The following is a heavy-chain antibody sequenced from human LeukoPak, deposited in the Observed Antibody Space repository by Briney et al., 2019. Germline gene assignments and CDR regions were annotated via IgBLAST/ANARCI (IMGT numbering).Heavy chain of an antibody. J-gene: IGHJ4*02. D-gene: IGHD3-22*01. CDR2: ISSSGSTI. CDR3: ATLPAPSDSSGYSTDY. Sequence: GGSLRLSCAASGFTSSDYYMSWIRQAPGKGLEWVSYISSSGSTIYYADSVKGRFTISRDNAKNSLYLQMNSLRAEDTAVYYCATLPAPSDSSGYSTDYWGQGTLVTVSS. CDR1: GFTSSDYY. V-gene: IGHV3-11*01.